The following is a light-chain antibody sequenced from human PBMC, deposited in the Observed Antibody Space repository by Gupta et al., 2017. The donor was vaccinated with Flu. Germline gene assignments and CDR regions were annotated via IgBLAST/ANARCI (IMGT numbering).Light chain of an antibody. Sequence: DIQMTQSTSSLSASVGDRVTITCQASQDISNYLHWYQQKPGKAPKLLIYDASNLETGVPSRFSGSGSGTDFTFTISSLQPEDIATYYCQQYDNLLLYTFGQGTKLEIK. CDR1: QDISNY. V-gene: IGKV1-33*01. CDR2: DAS. J-gene: IGKJ2*01. CDR3: QQYDNLLLYT.